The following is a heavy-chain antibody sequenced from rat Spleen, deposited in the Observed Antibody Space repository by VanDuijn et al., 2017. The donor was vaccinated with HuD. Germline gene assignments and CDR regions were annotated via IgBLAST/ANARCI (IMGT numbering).Heavy chain of an antibody. V-gene: IGHV5-22*01. J-gene: IGHJ4*01. Sequence: EVQLVESGGGLVQPGGSLKLSCAASGFTFSDYYMAWVRQAPKKGLEWVASISYEGSATYYGDSVKGRFTFSRDNAKSTLYLQMNSLRSEDTATYYCARHSSSYYVMDAWGQGASVTVSS. CDR3: ARHSSSYYVMDA. D-gene: IGHD1-2*01. CDR2: ISYEGSAT. CDR1: GFTFSDYY.